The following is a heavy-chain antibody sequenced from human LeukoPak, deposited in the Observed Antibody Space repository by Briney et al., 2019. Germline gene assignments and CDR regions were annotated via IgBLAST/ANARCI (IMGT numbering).Heavy chain of an antibody. CDR3: ARGAGPRGDWFDP. CDR1: GGSISSSSYY. D-gene: IGHD6-19*01. Sequence: PSETLSLTCTVSGGSISSSSYYWGWIRQPPGKGLEWIGSIYYSGSTYYNPSLKSRVTISVDTSKNQFSLKLSSVTAADTAVYYCARGAGPRGDWFDPWGQGTLVTVSS. CDR2: IYYSGST. V-gene: IGHV4-39*07. J-gene: IGHJ5*02.